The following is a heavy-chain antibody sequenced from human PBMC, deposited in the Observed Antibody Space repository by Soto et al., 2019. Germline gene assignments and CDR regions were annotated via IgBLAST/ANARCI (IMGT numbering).Heavy chain of an antibody. J-gene: IGHJ3*02. CDR3: ARGEPWLVWNHDAFDI. D-gene: IGHD6-19*01. CDR2: ISSSSSTI. CDR1: GFTFSSYS. Sequence: GGSLRLSCAASGFTFSSYSMNWVRQAPGKGLEWVSYISSSSSTIYYADSVKGRFTISRDNAKNSLYLQMNSLRAEDTAVYYCARGEPWLVWNHDAFDIWGQGTMVTVSS. V-gene: IGHV3-48*01.